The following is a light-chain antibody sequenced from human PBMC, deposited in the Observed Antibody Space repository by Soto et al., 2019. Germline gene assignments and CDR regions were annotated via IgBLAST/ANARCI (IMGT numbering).Light chain of an antibody. CDR1: QTVSSNY. CDR2: GAS. V-gene: IGKV3-20*01. CDR3: QQYAGSPRT. Sequence: EIILTQSPDTLSLSPGERATLSCRASQTVSSNYLAWCQQRPGQAPRLLIYGASTRAAGIPDRFSGSGSGTDFTLTISRLEPEDFAVYYCQQYAGSPRTFGQGTKVEVK. J-gene: IGKJ1*01.